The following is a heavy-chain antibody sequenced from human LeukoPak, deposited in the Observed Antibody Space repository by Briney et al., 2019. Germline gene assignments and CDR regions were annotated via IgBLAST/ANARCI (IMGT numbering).Heavy chain of an antibody. CDR1: GYTFTGYY. CDR3: ARVHSRRSSGYYYADY. CDR2: MNPNSGNT. J-gene: IGHJ4*02. Sequence: GASVKVSCKASGYTFTGYYMHWVRQAPGQGLEWMGWMNPNSGNTGYAQKFQGRVTMTRNTSINTAYMELSSLRSEDTAVYYCARVHSRRSSGYYYADYWGQGALVTVSS. V-gene: IGHV1-8*02. D-gene: IGHD3-22*01.